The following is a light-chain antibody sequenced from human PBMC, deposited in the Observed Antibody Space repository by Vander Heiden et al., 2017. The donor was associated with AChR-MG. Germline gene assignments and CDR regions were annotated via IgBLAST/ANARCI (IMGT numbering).Light chain of an antibody. CDR3: MQALQTPPWT. CDR1: QSLLHSNGYTY. V-gene: IGKV2-28*01. J-gene: IGKJ1*01. Sequence: DIVMTQSPLSLPVTPGEPASISCRSSQSLLHSNGYTYLTWYLQKPGQSPQLLIYLGFHRASGVPDRFSGSGSGTDFTLKISRVEAEDVGVYYCMQALQTPPWTFGQGTKVEIK. CDR2: LGF.